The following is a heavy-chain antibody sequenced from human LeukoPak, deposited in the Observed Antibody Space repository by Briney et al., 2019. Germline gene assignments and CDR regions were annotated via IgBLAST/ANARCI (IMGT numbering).Heavy chain of an antibody. CDR2: IYYSGNT. CDR1: GGSVSSGSYY. Sequence: TSETLSLTCTVSGGSVSSGSYYWSWIRQPPGKGLEWIGYIYYSGNTNYNPSLKSRVTISIDTSKNQFSLRLSSVTAADTAVYYCARGAAGYSYGWGQGTLVTVSS. CDR3: ARGAAGYSYG. D-gene: IGHD5-18*01. V-gene: IGHV4-61*01. J-gene: IGHJ4*02.